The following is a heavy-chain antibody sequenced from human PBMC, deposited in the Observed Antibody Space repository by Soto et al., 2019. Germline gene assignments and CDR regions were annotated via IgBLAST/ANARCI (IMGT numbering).Heavy chain of an antibody. CDR2: INTKTGDT. V-gene: IGHV1-2*02. J-gene: IGHJ4*02. Sequence: QMQLVQSGAEARKPGASVKVSCKTSGYTFTGYYLNWVRQAPGRGLEWVGWINTKTGDTNNAQKFQGRVTLTTDRSISTGYMELSGLKSGVTAGYYCVTGDHRVRWGQGPRVTVSS. CDR3: VTGDHRVR. CDR1: GYTFTGYY. D-gene: IGHD6-6*01.